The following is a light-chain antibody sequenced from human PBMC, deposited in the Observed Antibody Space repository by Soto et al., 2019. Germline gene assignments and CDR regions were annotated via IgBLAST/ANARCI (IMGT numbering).Light chain of an antibody. J-gene: IGKJ1*01. CDR1: QSVTRNS. Sequence: EIVLTQSPGTLSLSPGDRATLSCRASQSVTRNSLAWFQQIPGQAPRLLIYGASNRATGIPDRFSGSGSGSDFTLTISRLEPEDFAVYYCQQYTGLPRTFGQGTKVDI. CDR2: GAS. V-gene: IGKV3-20*01. CDR3: QQYTGLPRT.